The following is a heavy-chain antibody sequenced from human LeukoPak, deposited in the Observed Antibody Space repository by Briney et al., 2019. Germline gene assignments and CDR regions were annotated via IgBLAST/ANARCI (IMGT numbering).Heavy chain of an antibody. CDR3: ARDKLSSRFLEWRYAFDI. D-gene: IGHD3-3*01. J-gene: IGHJ3*02. CDR2: ISSSSSYI. CDR1: GFTFSSYS. Sequence: GGSLRLSCAASGFTFSSYSMNWVRQAPGKGLEWVSSISSSSSYIYYADSVKGRFTISRDNAKNSLYLQMNSLRAEDTAVYYCARDKLSSRFLEWRYAFDIWGQGTMVTVSS. V-gene: IGHV3-21*01.